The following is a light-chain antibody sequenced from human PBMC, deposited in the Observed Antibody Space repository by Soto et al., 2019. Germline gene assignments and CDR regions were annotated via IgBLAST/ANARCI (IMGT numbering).Light chain of an antibody. CDR3: SSFTSTSTFV. V-gene: IGLV2-14*01. CDR2: EVS. Sequence: QSVLTQPASVSGSPGQSITISCTGTSNDVGGYNYVSWFQQHPGKAPKLLIFEVSNRPSGVSNRFSGSKSGNTASLTISGLQAEDEADYYCSSFTSTSTFVFGTGTKVTLL. CDR1: SNDVGGYNY. J-gene: IGLJ1*01.